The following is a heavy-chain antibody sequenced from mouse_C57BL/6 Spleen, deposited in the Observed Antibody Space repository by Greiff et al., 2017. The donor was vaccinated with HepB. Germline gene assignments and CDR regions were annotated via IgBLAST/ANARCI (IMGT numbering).Heavy chain of an antibody. D-gene: IGHD2-1*01. CDR1: GYAFSSYW. CDR2: IYPGDGDT. J-gene: IGHJ2*01. Sequence: QVQLKESGAELVKPGASVKISCKASGYAFSSYWMNWVKQRPGKGLEWIGQIYPGDGDTNYNGKFKGKATLTADKSSSTAYMQLSSLTSEDSAVYFGARGGNYTVFDYWGQGTTLTVSS. V-gene: IGHV1-80*01. CDR3: ARGGNYTVFDY.